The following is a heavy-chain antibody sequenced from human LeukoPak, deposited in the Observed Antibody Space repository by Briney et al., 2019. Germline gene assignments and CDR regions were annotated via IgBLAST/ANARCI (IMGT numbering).Heavy chain of an antibody. CDR3: ARGGQQLAFDY. J-gene: IGHJ4*02. Sequence: GRSLRLSCAASGFTFSSYSMNWVRQAPGKGLEWVSSISSSSSYIYYADSVKGRFTISRDNAKNSLYLQMNSLRAEDTAVYYCARGGQQLAFDYWGQGTLVTVSS. CDR2: ISSSSSYI. CDR1: GFTFSSYS. D-gene: IGHD6-13*01. V-gene: IGHV3-21*01.